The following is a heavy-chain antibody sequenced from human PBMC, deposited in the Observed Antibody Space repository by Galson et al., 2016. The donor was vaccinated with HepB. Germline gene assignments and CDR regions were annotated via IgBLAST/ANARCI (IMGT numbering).Heavy chain of an antibody. Sequence: SLRLSCAASGFIFSVYNMSWARQAPGKGLEWIAWITSSSDTMYYADSVKGRFTISRANAKNSLYLEMSSLRDEDTAVYYCARDDYFRLGYWGQGTLVTVSS. CDR2: ITSSSDTM. J-gene: IGHJ4*02. CDR3: ARDDYFRLGY. D-gene: IGHD3-16*01. CDR1: GFIFSVYN. V-gene: IGHV3-48*02.